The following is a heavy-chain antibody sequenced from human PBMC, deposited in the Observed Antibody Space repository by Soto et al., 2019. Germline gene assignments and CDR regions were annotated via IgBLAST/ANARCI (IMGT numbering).Heavy chain of an antibody. D-gene: IGHD1-20*01. Sequence: SVKVSCKASGGTFSSYAISWVRQAPGQGLEWMGGIIPIFGTANYAQKFQGRVTITADESTSTAYMELSSLRSEDTAVYYCAGDLNWKPKYSVEYGMDVWGQGTTVTVSS. CDR2: IIPIFGTA. J-gene: IGHJ6*01. V-gene: IGHV1-69*13. CDR3: AGDLNWKPKYSVEYGMDV. CDR1: GGTFSSYA.